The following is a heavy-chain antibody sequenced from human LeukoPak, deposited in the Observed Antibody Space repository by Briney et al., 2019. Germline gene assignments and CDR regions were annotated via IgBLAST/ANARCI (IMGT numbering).Heavy chain of an antibody. Sequence: PSETLSLTCTVSGGSISSYYWSWIRQTPGKGLEWIGYIYYSGSTNFNPSLKSRVTISVDTSKNQFSLKLSSVTAADTAVYYCARERGVVVPKYYFDYWGQGTLVTVSS. V-gene: IGHV4-59*12. CDR3: ARERGVVVPKYYFDY. D-gene: IGHD2-21*01. J-gene: IGHJ4*02. CDR2: IYYSGST. CDR1: GGSISSYY.